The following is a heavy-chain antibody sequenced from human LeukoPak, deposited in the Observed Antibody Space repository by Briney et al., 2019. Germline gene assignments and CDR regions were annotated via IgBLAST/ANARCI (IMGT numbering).Heavy chain of an antibody. V-gene: IGHV3-7*04. CDR2: IKKDGSEK. Sequence: PGGSLRLSCAASGFTFSSYWMSWVRQAPGKGLEWVANIKKDGSEKYYVDSVKGRFTISRDNAKKSLYLQMNSLGAEDTAVYYCARGPLDIRGVISLFAWGQGTLVTVSS. D-gene: IGHD3-10*01. J-gene: IGHJ5*02. CDR3: ARGPLDIRGVISLFA. CDR1: GFTFSSYW.